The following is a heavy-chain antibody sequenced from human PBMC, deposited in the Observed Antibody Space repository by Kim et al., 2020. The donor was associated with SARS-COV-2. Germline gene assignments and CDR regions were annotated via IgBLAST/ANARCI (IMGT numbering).Heavy chain of an antibody. J-gene: IGHJ4*02. CDR1: GYTFAGHY. CDR2: INPNTGDT. D-gene: IGHD3-3*01. CDR3: ARDYYFDFWGGPNNANDY. V-gene: IGHV1-2*06. Sequence: ASVKVSCEASGYTFAGHYMRCVGGGGGEGVEWMGRINPNTGDTNYAQKFRGRVTMTRDTSISTAYMELSRLRSDDTAIYYCARDYYFDFWGGPNNANDYWGQGTLVTVSS.